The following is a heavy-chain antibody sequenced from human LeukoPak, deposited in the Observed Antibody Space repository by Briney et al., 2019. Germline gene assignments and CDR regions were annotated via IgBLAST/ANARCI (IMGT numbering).Heavy chain of an antibody. CDR3: ARVKYDSSGYYGILDY. CDR1: GFTFSSYS. Sequence: GGSLRLSCAASGFTFSSYSMNWVRQAPGQGLEWVSSITRSNIYIYYADSVKGRFTISRDNARNSLYLQMNSLRAEDTAVYYCARVKYDSSGYYGILDYWGQGTLVTVSS. CDR2: ITRSNIYI. V-gene: IGHV3-21*01. D-gene: IGHD3-22*01. J-gene: IGHJ4*02.